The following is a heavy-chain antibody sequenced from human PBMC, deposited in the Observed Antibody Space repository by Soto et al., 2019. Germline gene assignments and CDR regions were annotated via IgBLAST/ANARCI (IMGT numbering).Heavy chain of an antibody. CDR3: ARRMYGSGARDLDY. V-gene: IGHV1-18*01. J-gene: IGHJ4*02. CDR1: GYTFTSYG. D-gene: IGHD3-10*01. Sequence: QVQLVQSGAEVQKPGASLKVSCKASGYTFTSYGITWVRQAPGQGLAWMGWITAYNGNTNYAQNLQGRVTMTTDTSTNTAYMELRSLRSDDTAVYYCARRMYGSGARDLDYWGQGTLVTVSS. CDR2: ITAYNGNT.